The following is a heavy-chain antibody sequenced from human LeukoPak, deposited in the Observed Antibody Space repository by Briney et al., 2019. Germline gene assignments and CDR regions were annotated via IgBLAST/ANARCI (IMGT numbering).Heavy chain of an antibody. V-gene: IGHV3-30-3*01. D-gene: IGHD2-8*01. CDR3: AARQGTKLNNWFDP. CDR2: ISYDGSNK. J-gene: IGHJ5*02. Sequence: GGSLRLSCAASGFTFSSYAMHWVRQAPGKGLEWVAVISYDGSNKYYAGSVKGRFTISRDNSKNTLYLQMNSLRAEDTAVYYCAARQGTKLNNWFDPWGQGTLVTVSS. CDR1: GFTFSSYA.